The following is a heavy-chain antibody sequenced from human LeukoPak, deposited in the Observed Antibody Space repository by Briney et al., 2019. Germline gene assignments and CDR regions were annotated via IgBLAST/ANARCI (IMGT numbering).Heavy chain of an antibody. D-gene: IGHD1-1*01. Sequence: PSETLSLTCAVYGGSFSGYYWSWIRKPPGKGLDWIGEINHSGSTNYNPSLKSRVTISVDTSKNQFSLKLSSVTAADTAVYYCARGRSTMWYPHPNDQYFQHWGQDTLVTVSS. V-gene: IGHV4-34*01. CDR2: INHSGST. CDR3: ARGRSTMWYPHPNDQYFQH. J-gene: IGHJ1*01. CDR1: GGSFSGYY.